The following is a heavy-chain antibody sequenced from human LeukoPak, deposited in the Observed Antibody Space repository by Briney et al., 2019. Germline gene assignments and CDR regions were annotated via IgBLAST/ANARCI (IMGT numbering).Heavy chain of an antibody. Sequence: GGSLRLSCAASGFTFSSYGMHWVRQAPGKGLEWVAFIRYDGSNKYYADSVKGRFTISRDNSKNTLYLQMNSLRAEDTAVYYCAKDQWELRERHAFDIWGQGTMVTVSS. J-gene: IGHJ3*02. V-gene: IGHV3-30*02. CDR2: IRYDGSNK. CDR3: AKDQWELRERHAFDI. CDR1: GFTFSSYG. D-gene: IGHD1-26*01.